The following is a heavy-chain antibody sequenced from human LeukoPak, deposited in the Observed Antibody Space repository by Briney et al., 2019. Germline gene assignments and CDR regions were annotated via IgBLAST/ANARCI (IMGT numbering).Heavy chain of an antibody. CDR1: GLTFSSYG. Sequence: GGSLRLSCAASGLTFSSYGTHWVRQAPGKGLEWVAVIWYDGSNKYYADSVKGRFTISRDNSKNTLYLQMNSLRAEDTAVYYCARDVTMDGYNGALDYWGQGTLVTVSS. CDR2: IWYDGSNK. J-gene: IGHJ4*02. V-gene: IGHV3-33*01. CDR3: ARDVTMDGYNGALDY. D-gene: IGHD5-24*01.